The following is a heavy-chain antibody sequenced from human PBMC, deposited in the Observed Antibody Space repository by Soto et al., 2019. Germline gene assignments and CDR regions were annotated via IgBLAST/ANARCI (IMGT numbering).Heavy chain of an antibody. V-gene: IGHV3-66*01. D-gene: IGHD3-10*01. Sequence: HPGGSLRLSCAASGFTVSSNYMSWVRQAPGKGLEWVSVIYSGGSTYYADSVKGRFTISRDNSKNTLYLQMNSLRAEDTAVYYCASSGYYGSGSYLPFDYWGQGTLVTVSS. CDR3: ASSGYYGSGSYLPFDY. CDR2: IYSGGST. CDR1: GFTVSSNY. J-gene: IGHJ4*02.